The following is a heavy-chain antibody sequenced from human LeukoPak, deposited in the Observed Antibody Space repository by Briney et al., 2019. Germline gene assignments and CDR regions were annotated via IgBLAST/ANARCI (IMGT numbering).Heavy chain of an antibody. J-gene: IGHJ4*02. D-gene: IGHD3-3*01. CDR2: ISWNSGSI. CDR3: ASAGYDFWSGYFDPPYYFDY. Sequence: GGSLRLSCAASGFTFDDYAMHWVRQAPGKGLEWVSGISWNSGSIGYADSVKGRFTISRDNAKNSLYLQMNSLRAEDTAVYYCASAGYDFWSGYFDPPYYFDYWGQGTLVTVSS. CDR1: GFTFDDYA. V-gene: IGHV3-9*01.